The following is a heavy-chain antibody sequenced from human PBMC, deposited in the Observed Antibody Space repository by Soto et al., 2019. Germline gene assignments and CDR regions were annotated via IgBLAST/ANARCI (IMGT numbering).Heavy chain of an antibody. CDR3: ASGLYGSGSYYRLPFDY. J-gene: IGHJ4*02. CDR1: GGSFSGYY. Sequence: PAETMSLTCAVYGGSFSGYYWSWIRQPQGKGLEWSGEINHSGSTNYNPSLKRRVTISVDTSKNQLSLKLSSVTAADTAVYSSASGLYGSGSYYRLPFDYWGQGTLVTVSS. CDR2: INHSGST. V-gene: IGHV4-34*01. D-gene: IGHD3-10*01.